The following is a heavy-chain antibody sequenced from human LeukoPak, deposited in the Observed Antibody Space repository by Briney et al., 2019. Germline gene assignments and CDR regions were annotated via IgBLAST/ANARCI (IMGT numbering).Heavy chain of an antibody. V-gene: IGHV3-9*01. CDR2: ITWNSESI. D-gene: IGHD6-19*01. Sequence: QPGRSLRLSCAASGFTFEDYGMHWVRHVPGRGLEWVSSITWNSESIGYADSVKGRFTVSRDNAKNSLYLQMNSLRTEDTGLYFCAKDHNSGWYFFDNWGQGTLVTVSS. CDR3: AKDHNSGWYFFDN. CDR1: GFTFEDYG. J-gene: IGHJ4*02.